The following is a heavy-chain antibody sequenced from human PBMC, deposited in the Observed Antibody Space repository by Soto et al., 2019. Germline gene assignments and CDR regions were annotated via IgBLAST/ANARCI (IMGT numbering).Heavy chain of an antibody. CDR2: IYYSGST. D-gene: IGHD3-22*01. V-gene: IGHV4-59*01. J-gene: IGHJ5*02. Sequence: SETLSLTCTVSGGSISSYYWSWIRQPPGKGLEWIGYIYYSGSTNYNPSLKSRGTISVDTSKNQFPLKLSSVTAADTAVYYCARVGYYYDSSEPWGQGTLVTVSS. CDR1: GGSISSYY. CDR3: ARVGYYYDSSEP.